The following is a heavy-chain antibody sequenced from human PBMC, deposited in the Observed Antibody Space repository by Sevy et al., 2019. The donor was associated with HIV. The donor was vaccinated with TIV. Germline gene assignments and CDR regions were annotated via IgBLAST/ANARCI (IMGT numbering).Heavy chain of an antibody. Sequence: GGSLRLSCAVSGFMFDAYAMHWVRQSPGKGLEWVSSISWNGENMGYADFVKGRFTISRYNAKKSLYLQMNGLRVEDTALFYCVKGMDSAGKYVNFDSWGQGTLVTVSS. V-gene: IGHV3-9*01. D-gene: IGHD3-22*01. CDR3: VKGMDSAGKYVNFDS. CDR2: ISWNGENM. J-gene: IGHJ4*02. CDR1: GFMFDAYA.